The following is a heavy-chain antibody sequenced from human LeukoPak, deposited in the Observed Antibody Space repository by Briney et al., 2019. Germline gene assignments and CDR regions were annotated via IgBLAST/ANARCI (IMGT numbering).Heavy chain of an antibody. CDR2: VYYSGST. J-gene: IGHJ4*02. CDR1: GGSISSSTYY. Sequence: PSETLSLTCTVSGGSISSSTYYWGWIRQPPGKGLEWIGSVYYSGSTNYSPSLKSRVTISVDTSQNQFSLKLSSVTAADTAVYYCAKDAGIGYSYGPDDYWGQGTLVTVSS. D-gene: IGHD5-18*01. CDR3: AKDAGIGYSYGPDDY. V-gene: IGHV4-39*02.